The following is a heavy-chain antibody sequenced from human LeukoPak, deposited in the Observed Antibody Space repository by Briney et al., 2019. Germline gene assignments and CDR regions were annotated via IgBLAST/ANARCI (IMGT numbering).Heavy chain of an antibody. CDR3: ARVILSTASTYYYGSGSYYKEYYFDY. CDR2: INHSGST. V-gene: IGHV4-34*01. D-gene: IGHD3-10*01. Sequence: SETLSLTCAVYGGSFSGYYWSWIRQPPGKGPEWIGEINHSGSTNYNPSLKSRVTISVDTSKNQFSLKLSSVTAADTAVYYCARVILSTASTYYYGSGSYYKEYYFDYWGQGTLVTVSS. CDR1: GGSFSGYY. J-gene: IGHJ4*02.